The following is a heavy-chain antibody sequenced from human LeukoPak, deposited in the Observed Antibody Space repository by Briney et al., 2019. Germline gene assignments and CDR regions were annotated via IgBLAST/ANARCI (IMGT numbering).Heavy chain of an antibody. D-gene: IGHD3-9*01. V-gene: IGHV3-64*01. CDR3: ARDLYFSYYFDY. Sequence: GGSLRLSCAASGFTFSSYEMNWVRQAPGKGLEYVSAISSNGGSTYYANSVRGRFTISRDNSKNTLYLQMGSLRTEDMAVYYCARDLYFSYYFDYWGQGTLVTVSS. CDR1: GFTFSSYE. J-gene: IGHJ4*02. CDR2: ISSNGGST.